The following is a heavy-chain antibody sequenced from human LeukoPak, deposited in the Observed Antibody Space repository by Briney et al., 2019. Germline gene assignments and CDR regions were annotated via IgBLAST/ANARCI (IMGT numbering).Heavy chain of an antibody. CDR3: ARDLGYCSGGTCYSVLDY. CDR2: IKQDGSEK. J-gene: IGHJ4*02. V-gene: IGHV3-7*03. D-gene: IGHD2-15*01. Sequence: GGSLRLSCAASGFTFSTYSMNWVRQAPGRGLEWVANIKQDGSEKYYADSVRGRFTISRDNAKSSLYLQMNSLRAEDTAVYYCARDLGYCSGGTCYSVLDYWGQGTLVTVSS. CDR1: GFTFSTYS.